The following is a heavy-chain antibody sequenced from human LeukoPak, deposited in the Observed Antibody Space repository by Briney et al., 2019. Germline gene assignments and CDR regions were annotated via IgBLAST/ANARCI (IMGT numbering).Heavy chain of an antibody. CDR3: ARDSSGYYIGEYFQH. D-gene: IGHD3-22*01. CDR1: GFTFSSYS. Sequence: SGGSLRLSCAASGFTFSSYSINWVRQAPGKGLEWVSSISSSSSYIYYADSVKGRFTISRDNAKNSLYLQMNSLRAEDTAVYYCARDSSGYYIGEYFQHWGQGTLVTVSS. CDR2: ISSSSSYI. V-gene: IGHV3-21*01. J-gene: IGHJ1*01.